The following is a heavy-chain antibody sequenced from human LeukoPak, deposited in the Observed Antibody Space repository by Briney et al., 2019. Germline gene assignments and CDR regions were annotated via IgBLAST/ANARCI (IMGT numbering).Heavy chain of an antibody. CDR1: GGSISSGDYY. CDR3: AKPYYHHSRIDL. J-gene: IGHJ5*02. Sequence: SETLSLTCTVSGGSISSGDYYWSWIRQPPGKGLGWIAYMYYSGSAYYNPSLKSRVTMSADTSKNQLCLKLSSVTAADTAVYYCAKPYYHHSRIDLWGQGILVSVPS. CDR2: MYYSGSA. D-gene: IGHD3-22*01. V-gene: IGHV4-30-4*01.